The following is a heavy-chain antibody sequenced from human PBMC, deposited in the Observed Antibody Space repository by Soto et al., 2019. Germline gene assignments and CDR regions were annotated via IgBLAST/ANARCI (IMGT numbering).Heavy chain of an antibody. V-gene: IGHV4-39*01. CDR2: IYYSGST. Sequence: SETLSLTCTVSGDSISSAGYSWGWIRQPPGKGLEYIGTIYYSGSTNYNPSLKSRVTISVDTSKNQFSLKLSSVTAADTAVYYCARHAENWFDPWGQGTLVTVSS. J-gene: IGHJ5*02. CDR3: ARHAENWFDP. CDR1: GDSISSAGYS.